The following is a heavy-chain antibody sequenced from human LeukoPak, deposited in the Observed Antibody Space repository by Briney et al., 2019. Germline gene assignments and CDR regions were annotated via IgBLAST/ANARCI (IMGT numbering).Heavy chain of an antibody. CDR2: IIPIFGTA. V-gene: IGHV1-69*05. D-gene: IGHD5-12*01. CDR1: GGTFSSYA. Sequence: SVKVSCKASGGTFSSYAISWVRQAPGQGLEWMGGIIPIFGTANYAQKFQGRVTMTTDTSTSTAYMELRSLRSDDTAVYYCARVKVWLRAAYNWFDHWGQGTLVTVSS. CDR3: ARVKVWLRAAYNWFDH. J-gene: IGHJ5*02.